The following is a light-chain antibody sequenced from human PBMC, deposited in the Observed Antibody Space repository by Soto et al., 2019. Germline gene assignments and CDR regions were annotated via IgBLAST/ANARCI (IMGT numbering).Light chain of an antibody. CDR2: TTS. V-gene: IGKV1-39*01. Sequence: DTQMTQSPSSLSASVGDRVTITFRASQSISRNLNWYQQKPGKAPKLLIYTTSTLQSGVPSRFSGSGSGADFTLTISSLQPEDFATYYCQQSDSIPITFGQGTRLEIK. CDR1: QSISRN. J-gene: IGKJ5*01. CDR3: QQSDSIPIT.